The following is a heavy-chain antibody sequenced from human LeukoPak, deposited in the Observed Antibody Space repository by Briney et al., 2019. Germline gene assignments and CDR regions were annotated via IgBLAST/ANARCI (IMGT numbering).Heavy chain of an antibody. V-gene: IGHV1-2*02. J-gene: IGHJ4*02. CDR1: GYTFTGYY. CDR2: INPNSGGI. CDR3: ARVRYYYDSSGSWKYYFDY. Sequence: ASVKVSCKASGYTFTGYYMHWVRQAPGQGLEWMGWINPNSGGINYAQKFQGRVTMTRDTSISTAYMELSRLRSDDTAVYYCARVRYYYDSSGSWKYYFDYWGQGTLVTVSS. D-gene: IGHD3-22*01.